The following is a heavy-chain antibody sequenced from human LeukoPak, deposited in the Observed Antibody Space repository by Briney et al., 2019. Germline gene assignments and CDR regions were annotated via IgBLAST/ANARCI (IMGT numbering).Heavy chain of an antibody. Sequence: GGSLRLSCAGSGFTISNYAMSWVRQAPGKGLEWVSAISTSGSKYYADSVKGRFTISRDSSKNTLYLDLNSLRAGDTAVYYCAKEAMVSIWGQGTMVTVSS. CDR3: AKEAMVSI. CDR2: ISTSGSK. D-gene: IGHD5-18*01. J-gene: IGHJ3*02. CDR1: GFTISNYA. V-gene: IGHV3-23*01.